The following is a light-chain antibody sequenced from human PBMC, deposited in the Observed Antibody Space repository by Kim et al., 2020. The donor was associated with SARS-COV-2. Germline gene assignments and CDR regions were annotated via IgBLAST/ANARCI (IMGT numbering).Light chain of an antibody. V-gene: IGLV3-21*04. J-gene: IGLJ3*02. CDR1: NIRDKS. Sequence: SYELTQPPSVSVAPGKMAEISCGGNNIRDKSVHWYQQKTGQAPVLVIYYDSDRPSGIPERFSGSNSGNAATLIISRVEVGDEADYYCQVWDDSNGLTWVFGGGTQLTVL. CDR2: YDS. CDR3: QVWDDSNGLTWV.